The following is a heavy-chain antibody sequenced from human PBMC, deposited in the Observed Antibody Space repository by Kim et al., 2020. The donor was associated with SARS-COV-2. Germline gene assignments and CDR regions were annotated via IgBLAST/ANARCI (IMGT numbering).Heavy chain of an antibody. Sequence: SETLSLTCAVYGGSFSGYYWSWIRQPPGKGLEWIGEINHSGSTNYNPSLKSRVTISVDTSKNQFSLKLSSVTAADTAVYYCARASSGAPRDYWGQGTLVTVSS. CDR1: GGSFSGYY. V-gene: IGHV4-34*01. CDR2: INHSGST. D-gene: IGHD1-26*01. CDR3: ARASSGAPRDY. J-gene: IGHJ4*02.